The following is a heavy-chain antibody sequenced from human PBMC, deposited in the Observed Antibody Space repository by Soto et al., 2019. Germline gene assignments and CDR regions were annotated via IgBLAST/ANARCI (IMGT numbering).Heavy chain of an antibody. CDR1: GGIGSNYA. CDR3: AREMAFGYSRTWFDP. V-gene: IGHV1-69*06. J-gene: IGHJ5*02. Sequence: QEHLVQSGAEVKKPGSSVKVSCRASGGIGSNYAISWVRQAPGQGLEWMGGIVPKFGTANYAQSFKGRVTISVDKSTNSVYMELSSLRSQATAIYYCAREMAFGYSRTWFDPWGQGTLVTVSS. CDR2: IVPKFGTA. D-gene: IGHD2-15*01.